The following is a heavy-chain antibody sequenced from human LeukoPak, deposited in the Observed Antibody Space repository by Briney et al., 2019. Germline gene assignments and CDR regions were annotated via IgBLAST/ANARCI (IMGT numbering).Heavy chain of an antibody. CDR1: GFTFSSYA. Sequence: GGSLRLSCAASGFTFSSYAMTWVRQAPGKGLEWVSGISDSGGSTSYADSVRGRFTISRDNSKNTLYLQMNSLRGEDTALYSCAKRGYGTGTYYAFDVWGQGTMVTVSP. J-gene: IGHJ3*01. CDR3: AKRGYGTGTYYAFDV. V-gene: IGHV3-23*01. D-gene: IGHD1-26*01. CDR2: ISDSGGST.